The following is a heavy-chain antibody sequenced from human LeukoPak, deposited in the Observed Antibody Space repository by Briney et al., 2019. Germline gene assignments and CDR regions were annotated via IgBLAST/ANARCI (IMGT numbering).Heavy chain of an antibody. CDR2: IRNNGDNK. V-gene: IGHV3-30*02. J-gene: IGHJ4*02. CDR1: GFTFSTSS. Sequence: PGGSLRLSCAASGFTFSTSSMSWVRQAPGKGLEWVSFIRNNGDNKYYADSVRGRFTISRDNSKNTLYLQMNTLRTDDTAVYYCVTSKGAGYFDYWGQGTLVTVSS. CDR3: VTSKGAGYFDY. D-gene: IGHD6-19*01.